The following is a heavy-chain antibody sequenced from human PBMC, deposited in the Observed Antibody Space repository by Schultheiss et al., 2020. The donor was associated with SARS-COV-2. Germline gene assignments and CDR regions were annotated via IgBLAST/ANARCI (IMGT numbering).Heavy chain of an antibody. J-gene: IGHJ6*02. CDR1: GFTFSSYE. D-gene: IGHD2-2*01. V-gene: IGHV3-48*03. CDR2: ISSSGSTI. Sequence: GGSLRLSCAASGFTFSSYEMNWVRQAPGKGLEWVSYISSSGSTIYYADSVKGRFTISRDNAKNSLYLQMNSLRAEDTAVYYCARDYLSQRYCSSTSCEPLYYYYYGMDVWGQGTTVTVSS. CDR3: ARDYLSQRYCSSTSCEPLYYYYYGMDV.